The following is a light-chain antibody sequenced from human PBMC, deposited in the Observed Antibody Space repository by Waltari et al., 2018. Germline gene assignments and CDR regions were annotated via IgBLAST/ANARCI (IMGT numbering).Light chain of an antibody. CDR3: QQRSDWPIT. Sequence: PGERATLSCRTSQSISSYLAWYQQKPGQAPRLLIYDASNRATGIPARFSGSGSGTDFTLTISSLEPEDFAVYYCQQRSDWPITFGQGTRLEIK. V-gene: IGKV3-11*01. J-gene: IGKJ5*01. CDR1: QSISSY. CDR2: DAS.